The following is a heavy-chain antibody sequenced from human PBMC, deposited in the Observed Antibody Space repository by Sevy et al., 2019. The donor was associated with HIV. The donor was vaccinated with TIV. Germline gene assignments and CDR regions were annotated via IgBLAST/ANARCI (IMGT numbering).Heavy chain of an antibody. D-gene: IGHD1-20*01. CDR1: GYTFSVKY. CDR3: ARGGSKWNDDYFDY. V-gene: IGHV1-2*02. Sequence: ASVKVSCKASGYTFSVKYIHWVRQAPGQGLEWVGWIDTKSGGTSYAQKFQGRVSMTRDTSISTAYMELYWLTSDDTAVYYCARGGSKWNDDYFDYWGQGSLVTVSS. CDR2: IDTKSGGT. J-gene: IGHJ4*02.